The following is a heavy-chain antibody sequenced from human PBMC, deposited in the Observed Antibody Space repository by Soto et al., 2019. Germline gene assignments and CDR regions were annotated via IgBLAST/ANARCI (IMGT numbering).Heavy chain of an antibody. Sequence: QVQLVESGGGVVQPGRSLRLSCTASGFIFSNYCIHWVRQAPCKLLEWVAVISYDGSNKYFADSVKGRFTISKDNSRNTVSLQTTILRAEETAGYCCANDRGGSGTFDYWGQGTMVTVSS. CDR3: ANDRGGSGTFDY. CDR2: ISYDGSNK. D-gene: IGHD3-10*01. J-gene: IGHJ4*02. CDR1: GFIFSNYC. V-gene: IGHV3-30*18.